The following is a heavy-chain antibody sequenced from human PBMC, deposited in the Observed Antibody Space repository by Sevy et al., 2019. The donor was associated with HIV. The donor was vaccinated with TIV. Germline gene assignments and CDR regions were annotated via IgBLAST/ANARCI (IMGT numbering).Heavy chain of an antibody. CDR2: IYYSGST. J-gene: IGHJ6*02. D-gene: IGHD3-9*01. CDR1: GASVSSGSFF. Sequence: SETLSLTCSVSGASVSSGSFFWTWIRQAPGKGLEWIGYIYYSGSTNYNPSLKSRVTFSVDTSKNQFSLKLRSVTAADTAVYYCARDLAQVFLSGFSPVNLNYYYGMDVWGQGTTVTVSS. CDR3: ARDLAQVFLSGFSPVNLNYYYGMDV. V-gene: IGHV4-61*01.